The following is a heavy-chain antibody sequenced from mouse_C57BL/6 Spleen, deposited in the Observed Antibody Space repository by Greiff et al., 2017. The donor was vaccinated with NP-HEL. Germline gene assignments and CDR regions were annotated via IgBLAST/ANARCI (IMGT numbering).Heavy chain of an antibody. CDR1: GYTFTTYP. D-gene: IGHD2-5*01. CDR2: FHPYNDDT. CDR3: ARGAYYSNSDYYAMDY. V-gene: IGHV1-47*01. Sequence: VQLQQSGAELVKPGASVKMSCKASGYTFTTYPIEWMKQNHGKSLEWIGNFHPYNDDTKYNEKFKGKATLTVEKSSSTVYLELSRLKSDDSAVYYCARGAYYSNSDYYAMDYWGQGTSVTVSS. J-gene: IGHJ4*01.